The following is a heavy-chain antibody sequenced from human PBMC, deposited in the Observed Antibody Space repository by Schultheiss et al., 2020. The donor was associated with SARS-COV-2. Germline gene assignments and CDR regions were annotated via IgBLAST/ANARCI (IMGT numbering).Heavy chain of an antibody. V-gene: IGHV3-23*01. CDR3: ARVRGTGYGPETYFDY. CDR2: ISGRADKT. Sequence: GGSLRLSCAASGFDFSAYGMTWVRQAPGRGLEWVAAISGRADKTHYADSVKGRFTISRDNSKNTLYLQMNSLRAEDTAVYYCARVRGTGYGPETYFDYWGQGTLVTVSS. CDR1: GFDFSAYG. D-gene: IGHD5-18*01. J-gene: IGHJ4*02.